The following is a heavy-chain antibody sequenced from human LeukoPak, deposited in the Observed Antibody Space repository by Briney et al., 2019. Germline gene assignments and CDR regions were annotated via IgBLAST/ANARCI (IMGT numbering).Heavy chain of an antibody. D-gene: IGHD5-18*01. CDR1: GFTFSSYG. CDR2: ISSSSSYI. V-gene: IGHV3-21*01. Sequence: GGSLRLSCAASGFTFSSYGMHWVRQARGKGQEWVSSISSSSSYIYYGDAVKGRFTISRDNAKNSLYLQLNSLRGEHSDGYYCARGGVDTAMVTGYWGQGTLVTVSS. J-gene: IGHJ4*02. CDR3: ARGGVDTAMVTGY.